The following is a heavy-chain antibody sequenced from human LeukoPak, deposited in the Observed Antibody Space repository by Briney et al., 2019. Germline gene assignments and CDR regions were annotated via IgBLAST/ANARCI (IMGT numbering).Heavy chain of an antibody. CDR2: IYYSGST. CDR1: GGSISSSSYY. V-gene: IGHV4-39*01. D-gene: IGHD4-23*01. J-gene: IGHJ5*02. CDR3: ARQAPSSTVVTRGWFDP. Sequence: SETLSLTCTVSGGSISSSSYYWGWIRQPPGKGLEWIGSIYYSGSTYYNPSLKSRVTISVDTSKNQFSLKLSSVTAADMAVYYCARQAPSSTVVTRGWFDPWGQGTLVTVSS.